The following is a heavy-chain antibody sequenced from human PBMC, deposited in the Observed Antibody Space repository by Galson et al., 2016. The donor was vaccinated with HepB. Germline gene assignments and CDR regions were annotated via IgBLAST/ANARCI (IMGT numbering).Heavy chain of an antibody. CDR1: GFTLSKYW. D-gene: IGHD6-6*01. CDR3: ANAITLAP. Sequence: SLRLSCAASGFTLSKYWMGWVRQAPGKGLEWVANIKDDGIEKSYVDSVKGRFTISRDSAKNSLFLQMNTLRVEDTAVYYCANAITLAPWGQGTVVTVS. J-gene: IGHJ5*02. V-gene: IGHV3-7*03. CDR2: IKDDGIEK.